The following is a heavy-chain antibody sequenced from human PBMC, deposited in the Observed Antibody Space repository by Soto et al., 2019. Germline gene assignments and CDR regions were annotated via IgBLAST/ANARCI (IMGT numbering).Heavy chain of an antibody. J-gene: IGHJ6*02. CDR3: ARDGGRYYGMDG. V-gene: IGHV4-59*01. CDR1: GGSISSYY. D-gene: IGHD3-3*01. Sequence: PSETLSLTCTVSGGSISSYYWSWIRQPPGKGLEWIGYIYYSGSTNYNPSLKSRVTISVDTSRTRFSLKLSSVTAADTAVYYCARDGGRYYGMDGWGQGTTVTVSS. CDR2: IYYSGST.